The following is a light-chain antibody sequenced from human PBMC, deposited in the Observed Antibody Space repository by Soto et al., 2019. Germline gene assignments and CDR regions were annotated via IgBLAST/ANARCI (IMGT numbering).Light chain of an antibody. J-gene: IGLJ3*02. V-gene: IGLV2-23*02. CDR2: EVT. CDR3: CSYAGSTTWV. Sequence: QSVLTQPASVSGSPGQSITISCTGTTSDVGSYDLISWYQQHPGKAPELMIYEVTKRPSGVSHRFSGSKSGNTASLTISGLQAEDEADYYCCSYAGSTTWVFGGGTKVTVL. CDR1: TSDVGSYDL.